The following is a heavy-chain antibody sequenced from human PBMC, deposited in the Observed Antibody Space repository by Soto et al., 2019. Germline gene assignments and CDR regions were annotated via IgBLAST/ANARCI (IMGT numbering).Heavy chain of an antibody. CDR3: ARRAVVAVTGSLDNWLDP. CDR1: GGSISSGGYS. V-gene: IGHV4-61*08. Sequence: SETLSLTCAVSGGSISSGGYSWSWIRQPPGKGLEWIGYMYNSGSTNYNPSLKSRVTISVDTSKNQFSLKVNSVTAADTAVYYCARRAVVAVTGSLDNWLDPWGQGILVTVSS. D-gene: IGHD2-21*01. J-gene: IGHJ5*02. CDR2: MYNSGST.